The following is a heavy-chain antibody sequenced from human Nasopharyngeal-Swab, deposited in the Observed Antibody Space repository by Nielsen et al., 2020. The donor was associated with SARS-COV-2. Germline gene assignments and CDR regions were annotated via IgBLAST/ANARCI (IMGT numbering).Heavy chain of an antibody. D-gene: IGHD3-22*01. J-gene: IGHJ6*02. V-gene: IGHV4-39*07. CDR3: ARVDSSGYYYVWYYGMDV. CDR2: IYYSGST. Sequence: SEILSLTCTVSGGSISSSSYYWGWIRQPPGKGLEWIGSIYYSGSTYYNPSLKSRVTISVDTSKNQFSLKLSSVTAADTAVYYCARVDSSGYYYVWYYGMDVWGQGTTVTVSS. CDR1: GGSISSSSYY.